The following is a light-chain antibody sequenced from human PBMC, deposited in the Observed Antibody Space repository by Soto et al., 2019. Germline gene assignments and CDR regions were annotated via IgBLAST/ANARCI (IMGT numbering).Light chain of an antibody. Sequence: EIVMTQSPATLSVSPGETATLYCRASQSVSFHLAWYQQKPGQGPRLLIYGAFTRATGIPARFSGSGSGTDFTLTISSLQSEDFAVYYCQQYKNWPPLTFGGGTKVEIK. CDR1: QSVSFH. CDR3: QQYKNWPPLT. J-gene: IGKJ4*01. V-gene: IGKV3-15*01. CDR2: GAF.